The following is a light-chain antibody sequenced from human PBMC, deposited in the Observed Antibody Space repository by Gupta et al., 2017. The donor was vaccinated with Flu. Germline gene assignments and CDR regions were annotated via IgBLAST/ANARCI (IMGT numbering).Light chain of an antibody. Sequence: DIQMTQSPSSLYASVGDRVTITCQASQYIKNSVNWYQQKPGEAPKVLIYGASRVKPGVPRRFSGSGSGTDFKITIRSLQPEDFAKYYCQQYNAFPVTFGRGTMLENK. V-gene: IGKV1-33*01. CDR3: QQYNAFPVT. CDR2: GAS. CDR1: QYIKNS. J-gene: IGKJ4*01.